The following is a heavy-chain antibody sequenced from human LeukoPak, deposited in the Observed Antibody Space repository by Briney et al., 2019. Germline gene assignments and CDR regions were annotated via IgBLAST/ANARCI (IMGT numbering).Heavy chain of an antibody. Sequence: GGSLRLSCAASGFTFSNYWMSWVRQAPGKGLQWVANIKQDGSEKYYVDFVKGRFTISRDNAKKSLYLQMNSLRAEDTAVYYCARDDDWNYEDYWGQGTLVTVPS. CDR2: IKQDGSEK. CDR3: ARDDDWNYEDY. D-gene: IGHD1-7*01. J-gene: IGHJ4*02. CDR1: GFTFSNYW. V-gene: IGHV3-7*01.